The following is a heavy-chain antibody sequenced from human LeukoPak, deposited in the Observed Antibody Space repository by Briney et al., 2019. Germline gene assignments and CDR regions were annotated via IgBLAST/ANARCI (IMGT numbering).Heavy chain of an antibody. D-gene: IGHD3-10*01. V-gene: IGHV1-2*02. CDR1: GYTFTGYY. CDR3: ARGGVDYYGSGTYYLMHYFDY. CDR2: INPNSGGT. J-gene: IGHJ4*02. Sequence: ASVKVSCKASGYTFTGYYMHWVRQAPGQGLEWMGWINPNSGGTNYAQKFQGRVTMTRDTSISTAYMELSRLRSDDTAVYFCARGGVDYYGSGTYYLMHYFDYWGQGALVTVSS.